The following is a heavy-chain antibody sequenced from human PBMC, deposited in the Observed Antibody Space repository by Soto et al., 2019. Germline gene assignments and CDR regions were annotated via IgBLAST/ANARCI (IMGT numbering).Heavy chain of an antibody. Sequence: QVQLVQSGAEVKKPGASVKVSCKASGYTFTSYGISWVRQAPGQGLEWMGWINAYNGNTNYAQNLQGRVTMPTDTPTSPAYMELRSLKSDDTAVYSCARDWFGIDYWGQGPRVTVSS. D-gene: IGHD3-16*01. CDR1: GYTFTSYG. CDR2: INAYNGNT. CDR3: ARDWFGIDY. V-gene: IGHV1-18*01. J-gene: IGHJ4*02.